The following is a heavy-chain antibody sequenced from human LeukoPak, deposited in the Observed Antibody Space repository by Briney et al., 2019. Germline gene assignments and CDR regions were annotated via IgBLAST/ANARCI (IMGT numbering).Heavy chain of an antibody. V-gene: IGHV1-8*01. CDR3: ARWDYYDTGVDI. Sequence: ASVKVSCKASGYTFTSYDINWVRQATGQRLEWMGWMNPNSVNTGYAQKFQGRVTMTRNTSISTAYMELSSLRSEDTAVYYCARWDYYDTGVDIWGQGTMVTVSS. CDR2: MNPNSVNT. D-gene: IGHD3-22*01. J-gene: IGHJ3*02. CDR1: GYTFTSYD.